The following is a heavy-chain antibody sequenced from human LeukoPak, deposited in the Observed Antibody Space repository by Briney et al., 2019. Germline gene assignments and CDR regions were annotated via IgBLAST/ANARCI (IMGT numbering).Heavy chain of an antibody. D-gene: IGHD5-18*01. J-gene: IGHJ4*01. Sequence: SETLSLTCTVSGGSVSSGSYYWSWIRQPPGKGLEWIGYIYYSGSTNYNPSLKSRVTISVDTSKNQFSLKLSSVTAADTAVYYCARGYSYGRFDYWGHGTLVTVSS. CDR1: GGSVSSGSYY. CDR2: IYYSGST. V-gene: IGHV4-61*01. CDR3: ARGYSYGRFDY.